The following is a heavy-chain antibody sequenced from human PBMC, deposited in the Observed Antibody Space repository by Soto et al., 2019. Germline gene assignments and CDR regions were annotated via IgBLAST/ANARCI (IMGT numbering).Heavy chain of an antibody. Sequence: SETLSLTCAVYGGSFSGYYWSWIRQPPGKGLEWIGEINHSGSTNYNPSLKSRVTISVDTSKNQFSLKLSSVTAADTAVYYCARGLRGIAARRDRSRGTFDYWGQGTLVTVSS. CDR2: INHSGST. D-gene: IGHD6-6*01. CDR3: ARGLRGIAARRDRSRGTFDY. J-gene: IGHJ4*02. CDR1: GGSFSGYY. V-gene: IGHV4-34*01.